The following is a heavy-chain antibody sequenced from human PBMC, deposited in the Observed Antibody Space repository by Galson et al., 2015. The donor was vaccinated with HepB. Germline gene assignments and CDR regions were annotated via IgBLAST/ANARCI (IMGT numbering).Heavy chain of an antibody. D-gene: IGHD3-10*01. CDR3: ARDDRYYYGSTKAYYYYGMDV. Sequence: SLRLSCAASGFTFSSYAMHWVRQAPGKGLEWVAVISYDGSNKYYADSVKGRFTISRDNSKDTLYLQMNSLRAEDTAVYYCARDDRYYYGSTKAYYYYGMDVWGQGTTVTVSS. V-gene: IGHV3-30-3*01. CDR1: GFTFSSYA. J-gene: IGHJ6*02. CDR2: ISYDGSNK.